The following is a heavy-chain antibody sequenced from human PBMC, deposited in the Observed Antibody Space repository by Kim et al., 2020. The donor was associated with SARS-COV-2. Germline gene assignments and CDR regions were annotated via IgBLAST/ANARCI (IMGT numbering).Heavy chain of an antibody. CDR2: INHSGST. D-gene: IGHD6-13*01. J-gene: IGHJ6*02. CDR1: GGSFSGYY. V-gene: IGHV4-34*01. CDR3: ARGSSRWSSRNYYYYGMDV. Sequence: SETLSLTCAVYGGSFSGYYWSWIRQPPGKGLEWIGEINHSGSTNYNPSLKSRVTISVDTSKNQFSLKLSSVTAADTAVYYCARGSSRWSSRNYYYYGMDVWGQGTTVTVSS.